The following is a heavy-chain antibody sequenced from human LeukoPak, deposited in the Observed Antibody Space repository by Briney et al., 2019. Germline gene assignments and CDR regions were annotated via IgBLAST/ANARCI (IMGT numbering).Heavy chain of an antibody. V-gene: IGHV1-8*01. CDR2: MNPKSGNS. J-gene: IGHJ6*03. CDR1: GYTFTSYD. CDR3: ARDSYDWYGVGGTYYMDV. D-gene: IGHD3-3*01. Sequence: ASVKVSCKASGYTFTSYDSNWVRQATGQGLEWMGWMNPKSGNSGYAQKFQGRVTMTRNTSISTAYMELSSLRSDDTAVYYCARDSYDWYGVGGTYYMDVWGKGTTVTVSS.